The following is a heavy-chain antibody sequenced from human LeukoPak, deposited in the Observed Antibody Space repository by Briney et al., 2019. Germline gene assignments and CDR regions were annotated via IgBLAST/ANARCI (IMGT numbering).Heavy chain of an antibody. D-gene: IGHD6-13*01. V-gene: IGHV4-34*01. CDR1: GGYFNRYY. CDR2: INHSGST. J-gene: IGHJ1*01. Sequence: SETLSLPFSVYGGYFNRYYWSWIRPPPGKGGEWIGAINHSGSTNYNPSLKIPVPISVDTSKHQFSLKLSSVTPADTAVYYCARAGIAAAGTIRGVKYFQHWGQGTLVTVSS. CDR3: ARAGIAAAGTIRGVKYFQH.